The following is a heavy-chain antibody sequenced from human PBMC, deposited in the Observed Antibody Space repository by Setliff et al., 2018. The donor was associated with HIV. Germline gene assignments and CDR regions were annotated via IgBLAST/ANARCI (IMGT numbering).Heavy chain of an antibody. CDR1: GFTFTGYA. CDR3: AKLTYCSSSSCDAFDI. J-gene: IGHJ3*02. Sequence: SLRLSCAVSGFTFTGYAMSWVRQAPGKGLEWVSTISGSGVTTYYADSVQGRFTISTDNSDNTLYLQMNSLRAEDTALYYCAKLTYCSSSSCDAFDIWGQGTMVTVSS. V-gene: IGHV3-23*01. CDR2: ISGSGVTT. D-gene: IGHD2-2*01.